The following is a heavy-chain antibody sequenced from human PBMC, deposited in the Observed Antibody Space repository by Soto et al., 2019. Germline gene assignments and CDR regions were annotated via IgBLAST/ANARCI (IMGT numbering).Heavy chain of an antibody. D-gene: IGHD3-22*01. J-gene: IGHJ4*02. CDR1: GGSIGSDGYS. Sequence: PSETLSLTCAVSGGSIGSDGYSWSWIRQSPGKGLEWIGHIYHSGSTYYNPSLNRRVTITVDTSKNQLSLKLRSMTAADTAVYFCARTFYFDSRGYYYFFFDHWGKGALVTV. CDR2: IYHSGST. V-gene: IGHV4-30-2*06. CDR3: ARTFYFDSRGYYYFFFDH.